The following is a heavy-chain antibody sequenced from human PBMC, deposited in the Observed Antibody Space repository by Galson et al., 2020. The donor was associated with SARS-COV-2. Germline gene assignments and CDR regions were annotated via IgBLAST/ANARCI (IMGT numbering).Heavy chain of an antibody. CDR2: VFYSGGT. D-gene: IGHD2-8*01. Sequence: SETMSLTCTVSGGSISTSYYYWDCIRQSPGKGLEWIGSVFYSGGTYSHPSLKSRVTMSVDTSKNEFSLKLSSVTAADTAVYYCARRGYTNGYIDYWGQGTLVTVSS. J-gene: IGHJ4*02. V-gene: IGHV4-39*01. CDR1: GGSISTSYYY. CDR3: ARRGYTNGYIDY.